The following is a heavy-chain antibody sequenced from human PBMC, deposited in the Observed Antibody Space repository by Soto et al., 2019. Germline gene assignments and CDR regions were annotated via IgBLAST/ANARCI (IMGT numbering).Heavy chain of an antibody. CDR1: GFTFSSYW. J-gene: IGHJ4*02. CDR3: ARDHHRYSGYDYVDY. D-gene: IGHD5-12*01. Sequence: GGSLRLSCAASGFTFSSYWMSWVRQGPGKGLEWVANTNQDGSDKYYVDSVKGRFTISRDNAKNSLFLQMNSLRVEDTAVYYCARDHHRYSGYDYVDYWGQGTLVTVSS. CDR2: TNQDGSDK. V-gene: IGHV3-7*03.